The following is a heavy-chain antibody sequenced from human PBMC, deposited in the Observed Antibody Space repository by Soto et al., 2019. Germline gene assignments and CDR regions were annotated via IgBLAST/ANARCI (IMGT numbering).Heavy chain of an antibody. CDR3: ATDLVGAAGPYYFAY. CDR1: GGTFSSYA. D-gene: IGHD2-15*01. V-gene: IGHV1-69*12. Sequence: QVQLVQSGAEVKTPGSSVKVSCKTSGGTFSSYAFSWVRQAPGQGLEWMGGIIPLFGPATYAQKFQGRVTITADASTRTAYMELGSLTSEDTALYFCATDLVGAAGPYYFAYWDQGTLVTVSS. CDR2: IIPLFGPA. J-gene: IGHJ4*02.